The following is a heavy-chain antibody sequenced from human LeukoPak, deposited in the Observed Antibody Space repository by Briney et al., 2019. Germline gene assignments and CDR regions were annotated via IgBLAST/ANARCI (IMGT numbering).Heavy chain of an antibody. J-gene: IGHJ5*02. D-gene: IGHD2/OR15-2a*01. V-gene: IGHV4-61*02. CDR2: IYTSGST. Sequence: SETLSLTCTVSGGSISSGSYYWSWIRQPAGKGLEWIGRIYTSGSTNYNPSLKSRVTISVDTSKNQFSLKLSSVTAADTAVYYCARDPNIGYWFDPWGQGTLVTVSS. CDR3: ARDPNIGYWFDP. CDR1: GGSISSGSYY.